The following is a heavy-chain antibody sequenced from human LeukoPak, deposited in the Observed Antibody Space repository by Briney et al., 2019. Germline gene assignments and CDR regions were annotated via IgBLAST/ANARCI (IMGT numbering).Heavy chain of an antibody. J-gene: IGHJ6*03. V-gene: IGHV1-69*05. CDR3: ARSYYGSGSYYNEGDPWYYYYYYMDV. CDR2: IIPIFGTA. Sequence: SVKVSCKASGGTFSSYAISWVRQAPGQGLEWMGGIIPIFGTANYAQKFQGRVTITTDESTSTAYMELSSLRSEDTAVYYCARSYYGSGSYYNEGDPWYYYYYYMDVWGKGTTVTVSS. D-gene: IGHD3-10*01. CDR1: GGTFSSYA.